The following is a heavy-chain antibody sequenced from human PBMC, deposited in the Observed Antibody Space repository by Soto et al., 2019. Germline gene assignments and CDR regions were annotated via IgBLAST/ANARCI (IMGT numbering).Heavy chain of an antibody. Sequence: QVQLVQSGAEMKKPGSSVKVSCKASGGIFGTYTINWVRQAPGQGLEWMGRIIPLLNKADYAQKFQGRVTISVERSADTAYMELGSLTSGDTAVYYCARGHHCWLDPWGQGSLVTVSS. V-gene: IGHV1-69*02. J-gene: IGHJ5*02. CDR1: GGIFGTYT. CDR3: ARGHHCWLDP. CDR2: IIPLLNKA.